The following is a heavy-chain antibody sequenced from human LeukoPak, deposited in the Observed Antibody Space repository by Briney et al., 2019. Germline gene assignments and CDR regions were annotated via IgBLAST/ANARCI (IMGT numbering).Heavy chain of an antibody. CDR2: IYYSGST. Sequence: SQTLSLTCTVSGGSISSGGYYWSWIRQHPGKGLEWIGYIYYSGSTYYNPSLKSRVIISVDTSKNQFSLKLSSVTAADTAVYYCARDRGYCSSTSCSRHYYGMDVWGKGTTVTVSS. V-gene: IGHV4-31*03. CDR1: GGSISSGGYY. D-gene: IGHD2-2*01. J-gene: IGHJ6*04. CDR3: ARDRGYCSSTSCSRHYYGMDV.